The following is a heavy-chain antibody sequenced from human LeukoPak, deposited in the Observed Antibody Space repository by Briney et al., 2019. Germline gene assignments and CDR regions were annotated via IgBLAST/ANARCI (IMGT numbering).Heavy chain of an antibody. V-gene: IGHV3-21*01. CDR3: ARLGSGYSGCDS. CDR1: GFTFSSYA. D-gene: IGHD5-12*01. J-gene: IGHJ4*02. CDR2: ISSSSSYE. Sequence: GGSLRLSCAASGFTFSSYAMSWVRQAPGKGLEWVSSISSSSSYEYYADSVQGRFTISRDNAENLLYLQMNSLRAEDTAVYYCARLGSGYSGCDSWGQGTLVTVSS.